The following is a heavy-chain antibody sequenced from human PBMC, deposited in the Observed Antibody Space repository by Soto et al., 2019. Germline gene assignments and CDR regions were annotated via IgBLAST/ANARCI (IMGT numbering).Heavy chain of an antibody. V-gene: IGHV4-31*03. CDR1: GGSISSGGYY. J-gene: IGHJ4*02. Sequence: QVQLQESGPGLVKPSQTLSLTCTVSGGSISSGGYYWSWIRQHPGKGLEWIGYIYYSGSTYYNPSLKSRVTRSVDTSKNQFSLKLSSVTAADTAVYYCASRGLIAAAGIDYWGQGTLVTVSS. CDR3: ASRGLIAAAGIDY. CDR2: IYYSGST. D-gene: IGHD6-13*01.